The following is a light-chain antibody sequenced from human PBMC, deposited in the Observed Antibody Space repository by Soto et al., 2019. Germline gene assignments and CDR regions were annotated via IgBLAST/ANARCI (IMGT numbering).Light chain of an antibody. V-gene: IGKV3-15*01. J-gene: IGKJ1*01. CDR1: QSVTNN. CDR2: GAS. Sequence: ILMTQSPATLSVSPGERATLSCRASQSVTNNLAWYQQKPGQAPRLLIYGASTRATGTPARFSGSGSGTEFTLTINSLQYEDFAVYYCQQYQNWPPWTFGQGTKVEIK. CDR3: QQYQNWPPWT.